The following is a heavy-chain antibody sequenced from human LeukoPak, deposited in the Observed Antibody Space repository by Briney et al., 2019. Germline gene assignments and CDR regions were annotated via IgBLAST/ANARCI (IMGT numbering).Heavy chain of an antibody. CDR2: TYLRSNWYS. Sequence: PSQTLSLTCVISGDSVSNNHAAWNWIRQSPSRGLEWLGRTYLRSNWYSDYAVSVKGRISINPDTSKNQFSLKLSSVTAADTAVYYCARGRTNSYWGQGTLVTVSS. D-gene: IGHD1-7*01. CDR3: ARGRTNSY. CDR1: GDSVSNNHAA. V-gene: IGHV6-1*01. J-gene: IGHJ4*02.